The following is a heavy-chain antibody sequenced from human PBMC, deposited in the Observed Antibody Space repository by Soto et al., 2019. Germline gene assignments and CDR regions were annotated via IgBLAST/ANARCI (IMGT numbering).Heavy chain of an antibody. CDR3: ARDKDRPQLGGNYYYILDV. Sequence: QVQLEQSGPEVKKPGSSVKVSSKASGGTFSTSAISWVRQAPGQGLEWMGGIMPIFRTPDYAQKFQGRVTVTADESTSTAYMELSGLRSDDTAVYYCARDKDRPQLGGNYYYILDVWGQGTTITVSS. CDR2: IMPIFRTP. J-gene: IGHJ6*02. CDR1: GGTFSTSA. V-gene: IGHV1-69*12. D-gene: IGHD3-3*02.